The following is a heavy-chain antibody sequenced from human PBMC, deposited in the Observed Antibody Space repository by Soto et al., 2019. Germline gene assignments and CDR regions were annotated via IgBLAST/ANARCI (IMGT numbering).Heavy chain of an antibody. CDR2: ISYDGSNK. CDR1: GFTFSSYG. D-gene: IGHD4-17*01. V-gene: IGHV3-30*18. Sequence: LRLSCAASGFTFSSYGMHWVRQAPGKGLEWVAVISYDGSNKYYADSVKGRFTISRDNSKNTLYLQMNSLRAEDTAVYYCAKIATTVTTEGAGDFDYWGQVTLVTVSS. CDR3: AKIATTVTTEGAGDFDY. J-gene: IGHJ4*02.